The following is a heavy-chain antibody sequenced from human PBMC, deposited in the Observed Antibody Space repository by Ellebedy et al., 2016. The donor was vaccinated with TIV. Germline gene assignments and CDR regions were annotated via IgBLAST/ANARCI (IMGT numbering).Heavy chain of an antibody. CDR3: ARITSGWYLDAFDI. V-gene: IGHV5-51*01. CDR2: INPSDSDT. J-gene: IGHJ3*02. D-gene: IGHD6-19*01. CDR1: EYSFTTYW. Sequence: GESLKISCKGSEYSFTTYWIGRVRQMPGKGLEWMGIINPSDSDTKYSTSFQGQVTISADKSISTAYLQWSSLKASDTAIYYCARITSGWYLDAFDIWGQGTMVTVSS.